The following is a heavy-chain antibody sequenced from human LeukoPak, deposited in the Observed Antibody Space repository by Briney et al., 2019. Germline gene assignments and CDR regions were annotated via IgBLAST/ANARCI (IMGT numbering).Heavy chain of an antibody. CDR3: GRASLGDLFYFDY. CDR2: INPSDGST. V-gene: IGHV1-46*01. CDR1: GYTFTSYY. J-gene: IGHJ4*02. D-gene: IGHD3-16*01. Sequence: ASVKVSCKASGYTFTSYYMHWVRQAPGQGLEWMGIINPSDGSTSYAQKFQGRLTVTRDTSTGTVYMELRSLRSEDTAVYSYGRASLGDLFYFDYWGQGTLVTVSS.